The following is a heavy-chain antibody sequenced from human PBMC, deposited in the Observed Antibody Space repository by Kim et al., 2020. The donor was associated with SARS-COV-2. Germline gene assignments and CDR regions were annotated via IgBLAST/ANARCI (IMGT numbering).Heavy chain of an antibody. Sequence: GGSLRLSCAASGFTFSDYFMSWIRQAPGKGLEWVSYISTTGSYTNYAASVKGRFTISRDNAKNSLYLQLDSLRAEDTAVYYCTRGGTTISKYFQHWGQGTLVTVSS. J-gene: IGHJ1*01. V-gene: IGHV3-11*06. CDR1: GFTFSDYF. CDR2: ISTTGSYT. D-gene: IGHD1-1*01. CDR3: TRGGTTISKYFQH.